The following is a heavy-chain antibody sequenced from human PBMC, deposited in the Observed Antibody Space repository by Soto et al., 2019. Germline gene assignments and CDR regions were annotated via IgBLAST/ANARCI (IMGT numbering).Heavy chain of an antibody. CDR2: ISGSGGST. D-gene: IGHD2-15*01. CDR1: GFTFSSYA. V-gene: IGHV3-23*01. CDR3: AKTKRNVVVVVAHFDY. Sequence: EVQLLESGGGLVQPGGSLRLSCAASGFTFSSYAMSWVRQAPGKGLEWVSAISGSGGSTYYADSVKGRFPISRDNSKNTLYLQMNSLRAEDTAVYYCAKTKRNVVVVVAHFDYWGQGTLVTVSS. J-gene: IGHJ4*02.